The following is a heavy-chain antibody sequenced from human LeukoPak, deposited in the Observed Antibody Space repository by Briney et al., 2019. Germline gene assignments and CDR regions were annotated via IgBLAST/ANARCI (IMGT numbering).Heavy chain of an antibody. Sequence: GGFLRLSCAASGFTFSSYSMNWVRQAPGKGLEWVSSISSSSSYIYYADSVKGRFTISRDNAKNSLYLQMNSLRAEDTAVYYCARVISPEYYYDSSPIWGQGTLVTVSS. CDR1: GFTFSSYS. V-gene: IGHV3-21*01. CDR3: ARVISPEYYYDSSPI. CDR2: ISSSSSYI. J-gene: IGHJ4*02. D-gene: IGHD3-22*01.